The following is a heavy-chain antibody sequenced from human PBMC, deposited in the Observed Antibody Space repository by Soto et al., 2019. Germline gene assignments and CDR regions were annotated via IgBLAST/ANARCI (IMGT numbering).Heavy chain of an antibody. J-gene: IGHJ4*02. CDR2: ISYDGSNR. V-gene: IGHV3-30-3*01. Sequence: QVHLVESGGGVVQPGRSLRLSCAASGFIFSNYAMHWVRQAPGEGLEWVAVISYDGSNRYYAESVKGRFTISRDNSKNTVYVQTNSLRAEDTAVYYCARSSRNEAVAGCDYRGQGTLVTVSS. CDR3: ARSSRNEAVAGCDY. D-gene: IGHD6-19*01. CDR1: GFIFSNYA.